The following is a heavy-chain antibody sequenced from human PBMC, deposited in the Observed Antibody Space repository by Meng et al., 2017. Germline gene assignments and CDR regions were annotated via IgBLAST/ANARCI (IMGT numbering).Heavy chain of an antibody. V-gene: IGHV1-2*06. CDR3: ARDDYDIWTSYYRTLDY. J-gene: IGHJ4*02. CDR1: GYTFTGYY. Sequence: ASVKVSCKASGYTFTGYYMHWVRQAPGQGLEWMGRINPNSGGTNYAQKFQGRVTMTRDTSISTAYMELSRLRSDDTAVYDCARDDYDIWTSYYRTLDYWGQGTLVTVSS. D-gene: IGHD3-9*01. CDR2: INPNSGGT.